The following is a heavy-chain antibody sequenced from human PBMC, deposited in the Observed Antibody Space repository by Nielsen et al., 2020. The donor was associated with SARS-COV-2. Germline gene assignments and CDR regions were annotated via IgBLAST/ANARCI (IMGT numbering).Heavy chain of an antibody. CDR3: AKDGYGYSHLSSGYYYGMDV. D-gene: IGHD5-18*01. CDR2: ISYDGSNK. J-gene: IGHJ6*02. V-gene: IGHV3-30*18. CDR1: GFTFSSYG. Sequence: GESLKISCAASGFTFSSYGMHWVRQAPGKGLEWVAVISYDGSNKYYADSVKGRFTISRDNSKNTLYLQMNSLRAEDTAVYYCAKDGYGYSHLSSGYYYGMDVWGQGTTVTVSS.